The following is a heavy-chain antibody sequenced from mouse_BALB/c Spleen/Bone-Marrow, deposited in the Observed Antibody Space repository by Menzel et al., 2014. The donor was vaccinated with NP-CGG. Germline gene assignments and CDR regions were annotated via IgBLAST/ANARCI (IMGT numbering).Heavy chain of an antibody. V-gene: IGHV3-6*02. CDR1: GYSITSGYY. D-gene: IGHD1-1*02. CDR3: AVYYGTPYAMDY. CDR2: ISYDGSN. Sequence: VQLQQSGPGLVKPSQSLSLTCSVTGYSITSGYYWNWIRQFPGNRLEWMGYISYDGSNNYNPSLKNRISITRDTSKNQFFLKLNSVTTEDTATYYCAVYYGTPYAMDYWGQGTPVTVSS. J-gene: IGHJ4*01.